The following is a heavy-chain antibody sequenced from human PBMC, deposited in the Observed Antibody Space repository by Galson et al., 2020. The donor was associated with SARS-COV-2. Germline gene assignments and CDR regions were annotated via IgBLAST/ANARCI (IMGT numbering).Heavy chain of an antibody. CDR1: GGSISKSGYF. V-gene: IGHV4-39*07. CDR2: ISYSGST. Sequence: ASETLSLTCTVSGGSISKSGYFWDWIRQPPGKGLEWIGSISYSGSTSYNASLKSRVTLSMHTSKNQFSLQLNSVTAADTAVYYCARGYDSSGLFYGVGDYFDSWGQGTLVTVSS. D-gene: IGHD3-22*01. J-gene: IGHJ4*02. CDR3: ARGYDSSGLFYGVGDYFDS.